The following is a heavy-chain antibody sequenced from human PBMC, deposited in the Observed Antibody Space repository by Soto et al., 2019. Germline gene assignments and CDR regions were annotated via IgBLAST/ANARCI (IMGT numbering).Heavy chain of an antibody. D-gene: IGHD4-17*01. CDR1: GFSLTTSGVG. Sequence: QITLKESGPTLAKPTQTLTLTCTFSGFSLTTSGVGVGWIRQPPRRALQWLALIYWNDNKRYSPSLKSRLPINKATTKSQARPSMTAMHPVNTATYYCAHRGEFYGDYEDYWYFDLWGRGTLVPVSS. CDR3: AHRGEFYGDYEDYWYFDL. V-gene: IGHV2-5*01. J-gene: IGHJ2*01. CDR2: IYWNDNK.